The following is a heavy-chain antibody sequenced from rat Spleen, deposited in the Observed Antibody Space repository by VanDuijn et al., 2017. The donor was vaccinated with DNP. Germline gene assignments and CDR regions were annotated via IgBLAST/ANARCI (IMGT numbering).Heavy chain of an antibody. CDR1: GFSLTRNS. CDR3: TRRPVASGYFDN. Sequence: QVQLKESGPGLVQPSQTLSLTCTVSGFSLTRNSVHWVRQPPGKGLEWVGAIWGYGTTDYDSTLRSRLSISRDTSRSQVFVKMNSLQTEDTALYFCTRRPVASGYFDNWGQGAMVTVSS. D-gene: IGHD1-3*01. V-gene: IGHV2-1*01. CDR2: IWGYGTT. J-gene: IGHJ2*01.